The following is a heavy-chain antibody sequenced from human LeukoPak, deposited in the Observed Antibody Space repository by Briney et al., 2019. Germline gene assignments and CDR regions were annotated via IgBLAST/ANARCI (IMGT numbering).Heavy chain of an antibody. J-gene: IGHJ3*02. D-gene: IGHD3-10*01. CDR3: AGGVYHYYGSGRVAFDI. Sequence: GASVKVSCKASGYTFTSYAMHWVRQAPGQRLEWMGWINAGNGNTKYSQKFQGRVTITRDTSASTAYMELSSLRSEDTAVYYCAGGVYHYYGSGRVAFDIWGQGTMVTVSS. V-gene: IGHV1-3*01. CDR2: INAGNGNT. CDR1: GYTFTSYA.